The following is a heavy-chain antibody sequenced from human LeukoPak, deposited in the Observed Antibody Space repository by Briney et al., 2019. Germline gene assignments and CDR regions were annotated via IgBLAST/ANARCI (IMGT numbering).Heavy chain of an antibody. D-gene: IGHD2-21*02. CDR1: GFTFSNYW. CDR3: SRDSSSSCGGDCYSGLDV. CDR2: IKSDGSST. J-gene: IGHJ6*02. V-gene: IGHV3-74*01. Sequence: PGGSLRLSCAASGFTFSNYWMHWVRQAPGEALMWVSRIKSDGSSTTYADSVKGRFTISRDNAKNTLYLQMNSLRAEDTAVYYCSRDSSSSCGGDCYSGLDVWGQGTTVTVSS.